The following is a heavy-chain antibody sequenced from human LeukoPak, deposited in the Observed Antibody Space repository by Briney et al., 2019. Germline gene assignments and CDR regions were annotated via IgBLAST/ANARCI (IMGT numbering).Heavy chain of an antibody. J-gene: IGHJ4*02. CDR2: ISYDGSNK. CDR1: GFTFSSYA. Sequence: GGSLRLSCAVSGFTFSSYAMHWVRQAPGKGLEWVAVISYDGSNKYYADSVKGRFTISRDNSKNTLYLQMNSLRAEDTAVYYCASDKIVGATKFDYWGQGTLVTVSS. V-gene: IGHV3-30-3*01. CDR3: ASDKIVGATKFDY. D-gene: IGHD1-26*01.